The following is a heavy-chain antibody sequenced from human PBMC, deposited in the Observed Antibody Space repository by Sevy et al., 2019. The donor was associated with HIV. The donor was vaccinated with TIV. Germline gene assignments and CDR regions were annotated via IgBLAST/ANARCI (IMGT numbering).Heavy chain of an antibody. V-gene: IGHV3-33*01. CDR3: ARDFTKYQLLNRRYYYYGMDV. D-gene: IGHD2-2*02. Sequence: GGSLRLSCAASGFTFSSYGMHWVRQAPGKGLEWVAVIWYDGSNKYYADSVKGRFTNSRDNSKNTLYLQINSLRAEDTAVYYGARDFTKYQLLNRRYYYYGMDVWGQGTTFTFSS. CDR1: GFTFSSYG. J-gene: IGHJ6*02. CDR2: IWYDGSNK.